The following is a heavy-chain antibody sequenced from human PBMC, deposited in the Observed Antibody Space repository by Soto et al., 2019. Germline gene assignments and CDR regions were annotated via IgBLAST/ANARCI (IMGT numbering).Heavy chain of an antibody. CDR1: GFTLSTYG. D-gene: IGHD6-13*01. Sequence: GASRSLSCAASGFTLSTYGMHWVRQAPGKGLEWVAAMSYDGTKEDYADSVKGRFTISRDNSRNTLFLQRNSLRAEDTAGYYCAKEYGSTWIDHWGGGTRVPVAS. CDR2: MSYDGTKE. V-gene: IGHV3-30*18. CDR3: AKEYGSTWIDH. J-gene: IGHJ4*02.